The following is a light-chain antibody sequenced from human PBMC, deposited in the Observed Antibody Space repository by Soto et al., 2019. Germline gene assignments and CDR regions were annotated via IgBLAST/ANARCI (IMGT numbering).Light chain of an antibody. V-gene: IGLV2-18*02. CDR1: SSDVGSYNR. CDR2: EVR. Sequence: QSAMTQPPSVSGSPGQSVTISCTGGSSDVGSYNRVSWYQQPPGTAPKLMIYEVRNRPSGVPDRFSGSKSGNTASLTISGLQAEDAPDYYCSSYTSSSTLVFGGGTKLTVL. J-gene: IGLJ2*01. CDR3: SSYTSSSTLV.